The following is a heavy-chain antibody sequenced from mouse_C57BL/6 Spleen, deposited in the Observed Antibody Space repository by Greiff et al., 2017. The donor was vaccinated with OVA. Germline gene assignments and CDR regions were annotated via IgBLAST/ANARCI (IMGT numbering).Heavy chain of an antibody. CDR2: IWSGGST. D-gene: IGHD2-5*01. CDR1: GFSLTSYG. V-gene: IGHV2-2*01. Sequence: VQLQQSGPGLVQPSQSLSITCTVSGFSLTSYGVHWVRQSPGKGLEWLGVIWSGGSTDDNAAFISRLSISKDNSKSQVFFKMNSLQADYTAIYYCARRRYSNSYYYAMDYWGQGTSVTVSS. CDR3: ARRRYSNSYYYAMDY. J-gene: IGHJ4*01.